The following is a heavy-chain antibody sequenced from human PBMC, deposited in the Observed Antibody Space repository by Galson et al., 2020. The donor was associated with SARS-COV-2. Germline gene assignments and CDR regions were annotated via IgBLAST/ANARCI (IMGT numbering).Heavy chain of an antibody. D-gene: IGHD2-8*02. V-gene: IGHV3-9*01. Sequence: GGSLRLSCAASGFIFADNAMHWVRQAPGKGLEWVSGISWNSVTIDYADSVRGRFTISRDNARSSLYLQMSSLRSEDTALYFCARPFCTGGICYPAFDIWGQGTMVTVSS. J-gene: IGHJ3*02. CDR1: GFIFADNA. CDR2: ISWNSVTI. CDR3: ARPFCTGGICYPAFDI.